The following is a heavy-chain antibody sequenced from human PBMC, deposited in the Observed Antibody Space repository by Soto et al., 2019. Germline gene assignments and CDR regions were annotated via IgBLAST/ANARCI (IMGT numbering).Heavy chain of an antibody. CDR2: MNPSTGNS. Sequence: GAAVKVSCKSSGYTFTSYDIYWVRQATGQGLEWMGWMNPSTGNSGYAQKFQGRVTMTSDTSISTAHMELSSLRSEDTAVYYCARRAETNGWNGFGADKYFFYCWGQRSLVTVSS. CDR1: GYTFTSYD. V-gene: IGHV1-8*01. D-gene: IGHD1-1*01. J-gene: IGHJ4*02. CDR3: ARRAETNGWNGFGADKYFFYC.